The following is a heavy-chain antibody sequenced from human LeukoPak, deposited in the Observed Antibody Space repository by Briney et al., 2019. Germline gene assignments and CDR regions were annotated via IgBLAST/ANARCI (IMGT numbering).Heavy chain of an antibody. D-gene: IGHD5-18*01. CDR3: ARGVQLWLIFDY. Sequence: SETLSLTCTVSGGSISSGDYYWSWIRQPPGKGLEWIGYIYYSGSTYYNPSLKSRVTISVDTSKNQFSLKLSSVTAADTAVYYCARGVQLWLIFDYWGQGTLVTVSS. J-gene: IGHJ4*02. V-gene: IGHV4-30-4*01. CDR2: IYYSGST. CDR1: GGSISSGDYY.